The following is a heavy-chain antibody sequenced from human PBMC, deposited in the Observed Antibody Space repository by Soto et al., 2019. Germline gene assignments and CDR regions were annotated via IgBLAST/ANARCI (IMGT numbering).Heavy chain of an antibody. D-gene: IGHD5-12*01. CDR2: IKQDGTEK. CDR3: ASVAI. J-gene: IGHJ4*02. V-gene: IGHV3-7*01. Sequence: EVQLVESGGGLVQPGGSLRLSCAASGITFRKYWMSWVRQAPGKGLEWGANIKQDGTEKNYVDSVRGRFTISRDNAKNSLDLQMNSLTAEDTAVYYCASVAIWGQGTLVTVSS. CDR1: GITFRKYW.